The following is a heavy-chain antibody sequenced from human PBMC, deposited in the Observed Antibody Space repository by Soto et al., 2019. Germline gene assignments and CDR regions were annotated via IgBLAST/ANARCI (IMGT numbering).Heavy chain of an antibody. CDR1: GFTVSSSF. CDR2: IYSGGST. V-gene: IGHV3-53*05. Sequence: GGSLRLSCAASGFTVSSSFMNWVRQAPGKGLEWVSVIYSGGSTYYADSVKGRFTISRDNSKNTLYLHMNSLRAEDTAVYYCVGKWFDFWGQGTLVTVSS. J-gene: IGHJ5*01. CDR3: VGKWFDF.